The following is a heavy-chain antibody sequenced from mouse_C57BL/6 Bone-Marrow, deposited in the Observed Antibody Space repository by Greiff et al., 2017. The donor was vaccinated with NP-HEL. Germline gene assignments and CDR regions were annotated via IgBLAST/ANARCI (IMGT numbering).Heavy chain of an antibody. CDR3: ARQGRSDYYGRVAY. CDR1: GFTFSSYG. J-gene: IGHJ3*01. V-gene: IGHV5-6*01. CDR2: ISSGGSYT. D-gene: IGHD1-1*01. Sequence: VQLKESGGDLVKPGGSLKLSCAASGFTFSSYGMSWVRQTPDKRLAWVATISSGGSYTYYPDSVKGRFTISRDNAKNTLYLQMSSLKSEDTAMYYCARQGRSDYYGRVAYWGQGTLVTVSA.